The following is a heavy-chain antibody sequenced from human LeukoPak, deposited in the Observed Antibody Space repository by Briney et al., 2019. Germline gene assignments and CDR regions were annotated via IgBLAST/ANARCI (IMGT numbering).Heavy chain of an antibody. CDR3: ARGPYSYDSSGAFDI. CDR1: GDSMNNYY. D-gene: IGHD3-22*01. CDR2: ISSSGST. Sequence: SETLSLTCNVFGDSMNNYYWSWIRQPAGKGLEWIGRISSSGSTNYNPSLKSRVTISVDTSKNQFSLKLSSVTAAATAVYFCARGPYSYDSSGAFDIWGQGTMVTVSS. V-gene: IGHV4-4*07. J-gene: IGHJ3*02.